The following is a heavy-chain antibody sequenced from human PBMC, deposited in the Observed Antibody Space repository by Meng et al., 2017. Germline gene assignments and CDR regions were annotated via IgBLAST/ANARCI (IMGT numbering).Heavy chain of an antibody. J-gene: IGHJ4*02. D-gene: IGHD3-22*01. CDR2: IYTSGST. Sequence: HLQQAAPGLVKPSETLSLACTVSCGSISSYYWSWIRQPAGKGLEWIGRIYTSGSTNYNPSLKSRVTMSVDTSKNQFSLKLSSVTAADTAVYYCAGTERYYYDSSGYYQDYWGQGTLVTVSS. V-gene: IGHV4-4*07. CDR3: AGTERYYYDSSGYYQDY. CDR1: CGSISSYY.